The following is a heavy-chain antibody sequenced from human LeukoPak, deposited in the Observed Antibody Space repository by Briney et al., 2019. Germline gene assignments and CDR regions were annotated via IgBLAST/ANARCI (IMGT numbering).Heavy chain of an antibody. Sequence: SETLSLTCTVSGGSISSYYWSWIRQPPEKGLECIGYIYYSGSTNYNPSLKSRVTISVDTSKNQFSLKLSSVSALDTAVYYCARRTYFYDSSGYYFNYWGQGTLVTVSS. D-gene: IGHD3-22*01. CDR1: GGSISSYY. CDR2: IYYSGST. J-gene: IGHJ4*02. CDR3: ARRTYFYDSSGYYFNY. V-gene: IGHV4-59*01.